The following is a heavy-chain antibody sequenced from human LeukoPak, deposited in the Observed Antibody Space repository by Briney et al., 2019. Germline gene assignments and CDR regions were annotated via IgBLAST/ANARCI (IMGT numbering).Heavy chain of an antibody. J-gene: IGHJ4*02. CDR3: ARGGGHSYYDY. V-gene: IGHV4-34*01. D-gene: IGHD5/OR15-5a*01. Sequence: PSETLSLTCAVYGGSFSTYYWSWIRQPPGKGLEWIGEINHGGFTNYNPSLKSRVTISVDTSKNQFSLRLSSLTAADTAVYFCARGGGHSYYDYWGQGTLVTVSS. CDR2: INHGGFT. CDR1: GGSFSTYY.